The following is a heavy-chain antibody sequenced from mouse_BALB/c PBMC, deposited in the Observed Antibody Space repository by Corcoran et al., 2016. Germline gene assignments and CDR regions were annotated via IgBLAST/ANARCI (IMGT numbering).Heavy chain of an antibody. CDR3: ARRDYFGSSPFDY. Sequence: EVLLQQSGPELVKPGASVKIPCKASGYPFTDYNMDWVKQSHGKSLEWIGDINPNNGGTIYNQKFKGKATLTVDKSSSTAYMELRSLTSEDTAVYYCARRDYFGSSPFDYWGQGTTLTVSS. D-gene: IGHD1-1*01. J-gene: IGHJ2*01. V-gene: IGHV1-18*01. CDR1: GYPFTDYN. CDR2: INPNNGGT.